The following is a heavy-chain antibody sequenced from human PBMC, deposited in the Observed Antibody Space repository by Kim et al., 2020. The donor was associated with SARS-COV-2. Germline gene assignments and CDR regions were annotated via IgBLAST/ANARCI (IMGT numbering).Heavy chain of an antibody. Sequence: GGSLRLSCAASGFTFDDYAMHWVRQAPGKGLEWVSGISWNSGSIGYADSVKGRFTISRDNAKNSLYLQMNSLRAEDTALYYCAKDIGGSIAARLQKYFDYWGQGTLVTVSS. CDR3: AKDIGGSIAARLQKYFDY. D-gene: IGHD6-6*01. CDR1: GFTFDDYA. V-gene: IGHV3-9*01. CDR2: ISWNSGSI. J-gene: IGHJ4*02.